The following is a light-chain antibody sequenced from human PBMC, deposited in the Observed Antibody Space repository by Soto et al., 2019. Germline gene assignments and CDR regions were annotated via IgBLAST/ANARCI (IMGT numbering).Light chain of an antibody. CDR1: SSDIGGYNY. V-gene: IGLV2-8*01. Sequence: QSALTQPPSASGSPGQSVTISCTGTSSDIGGYNYVSWYQQHPGKAPKLMIYDVNKRPSGVPDRFSGSKSGNTPSRTVSGFKAENGAVYYCSYYAGSRSVVFGGGTKLTVL. CDR2: DVN. J-gene: IGLJ2*01. CDR3: SYYAGSRSVV.